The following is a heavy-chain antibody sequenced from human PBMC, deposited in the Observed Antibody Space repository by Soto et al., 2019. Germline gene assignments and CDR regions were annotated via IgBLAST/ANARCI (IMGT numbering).Heavy chain of an antibody. J-gene: IGHJ3*02. D-gene: IGHD2-15*01. CDR2: INPSGGST. CDR3: AREAHIAGVVAATPIEVFDI. Sequence: ASVKVSCKASGYTFTSYYMHWVRQAPGQGLEWMGIINPSGGSTSYAQKFQGRVTMTRDTSTSTVYMELSSLRSEDTAVYYCAREAHIAGVVAATPIEVFDIWGQGTMDPVSS. V-gene: IGHV1-46*01. CDR1: GYTFTSYY.